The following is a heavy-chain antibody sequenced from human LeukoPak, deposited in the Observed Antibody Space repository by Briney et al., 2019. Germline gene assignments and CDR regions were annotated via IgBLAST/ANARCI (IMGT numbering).Heavy chain of an antibody. D-gene: IGHD6-13*01. CDR3: AKWAAAGPFDY. CDR2: IWYDGSNK. J-gene: IGHJ4*02. V-gene: IGHV3-33*06. Sequence: PGRSLRLSCAASGFTFSSYGMHWVRQAPGKGLEWVAVIWYDGSNKYYADSVKGRFTISRDNSKNTLYLQMNSLRAEDTAVYYCAKWAAAGPFDYWGQGTLVTVSS. CDR1: GFTFSSYG.